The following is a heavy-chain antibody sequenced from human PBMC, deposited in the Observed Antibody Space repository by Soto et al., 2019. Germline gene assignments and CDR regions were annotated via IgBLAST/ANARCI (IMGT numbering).Heavy chain of an antibody. Sequence: SVKVSCKVSGGTFSTYAISWVRQAPGQGLEWMGGIIPIFNTPKYAQRFQGRVTITADKSTSTVHMELSSLTSEDTAVYYCAGLYHYDSSGYYDYWGQGTLVTVSS. CDR3: AGLYHYDSSGYYDY. CDR2: IIPIFNTP. J-gene: IGHJ4*02. CDR1: GGTFSTYA. V-gene: IGHV1-69*06. D-gene: IGHD3-22*01.